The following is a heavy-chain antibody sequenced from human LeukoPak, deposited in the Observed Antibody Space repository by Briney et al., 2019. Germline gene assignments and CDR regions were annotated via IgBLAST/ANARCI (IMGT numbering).Heavy chain of an antibody. J-gene: IGHJ4*02. CDR1: GFTFSSYA. CDR3: AKDTDRYGDYNGYFEY. V-gene: IGHV3-23*01. CDR2: ISGSGGST. D-gene: IGHD4-17*01. Sequence: PGGSLRLSCAASGFTFSSYAMSWVRQAPGKGLEWVSGISGSGGSTNFADSVKGRFTISRDNSKNTLYLQMDSLRAEDTAVYFCAKDTDRYGDYNGYFEYWGQGTLVSVSS.